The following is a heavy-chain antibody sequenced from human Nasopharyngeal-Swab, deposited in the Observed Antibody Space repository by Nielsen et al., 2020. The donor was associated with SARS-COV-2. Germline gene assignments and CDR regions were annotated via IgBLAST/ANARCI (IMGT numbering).Heavy chain of an antibody. Sequence: GGSLRLSCAASGFTFSSYAMTWVRQAPGKGLEWVSGISGSGDSTYCADSVKGRFTISRDNSKNTLYLQMSSLRVEDTAVYYCAKSGSGSHYSSSDYWGQGTLLIVSS. CDR1: GFTFSSYA. D-gene: IGHD1-26*01. J-gene: IGHJ4*02. CDR2: ISGSGDST. CDR3: AKSGSGSHYSSSDY. V-gene: IGHV3-23*01.